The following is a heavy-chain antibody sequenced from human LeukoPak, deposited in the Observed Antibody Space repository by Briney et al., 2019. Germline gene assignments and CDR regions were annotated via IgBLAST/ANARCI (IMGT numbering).Heavy chain of an antibody. CDR2: IKSKTDGGTT. V-gene: IGHV3-15*01. Sequence: PGGSLRLSCAASEFTFSNAWMSWVRQAPGKGLEWVGRIKSKTDGGTTDYAAPVKGRFIISRDDSKNTLYLQMNSLKTEDTAVYYWTHTIFGVVLASQVDYWGQGTLVNV. CDR3: THTIFGVVLASQVDY. D-gene: IGHD3-3*01. J-gene: IGHJ4*02. CDR1: EFTFSNAW.